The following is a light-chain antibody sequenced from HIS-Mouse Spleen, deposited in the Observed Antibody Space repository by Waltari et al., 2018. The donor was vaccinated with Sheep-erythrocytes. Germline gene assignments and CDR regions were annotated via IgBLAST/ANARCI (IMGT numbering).Light chain of an antibody. CDR3: QAWDSSTVV. Sequence: SYELTQPPSVSVSPGQTASITCSGDKLGDKYACWYQQKPGQSPVLVSYQDSKRPSGSPERFSGSNSGNTATLTISGTQAMDEADYYCQAWDSSTVVFGVGTKLTVL. J-gene: IGLJ2*01. CDR2: QDS. V-gene: IGLV3-1*01. CDR1: KLGDKY.